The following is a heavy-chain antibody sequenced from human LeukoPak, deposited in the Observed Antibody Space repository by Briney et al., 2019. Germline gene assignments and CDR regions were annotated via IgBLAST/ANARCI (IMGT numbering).Heavy chain of an antibody. V-gene: IGHV3-15*01. Sequence: GGSLRLSCAASGFTFSNAWMSWVRQAPGKGLEWVGRIKSKTDGGTTDYAAPVKGRFTISRDDSKNTLYLQMNSLKTEDTAVYYCTTDLGLRYFDWPTLEDYWGQGTLVTVSS. J-gene: IGHJ4*02. CDR2: IKSKTDGGTT. CDR3: TTDLGLRYFDWPTLEDY. D-gene: IGHD3-9*01. CDR1: GFTFSNAW.